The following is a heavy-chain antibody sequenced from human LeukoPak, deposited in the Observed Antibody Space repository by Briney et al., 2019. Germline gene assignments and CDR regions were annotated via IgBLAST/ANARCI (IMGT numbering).Heavy chain of an antibody. Sequence: PSETLSLTCTVSGGSISSYHWSWLRQPAGKRLEWIGRVYNSGSTNYNPSLKSRVTMSVDTSRNQFSLRLISVTAADTAVYYCARWESNGWFNYWGQGTLVTVSS. CDR2: VYNSGST. D-gene: IGHD6-19*01. CDR3: ARWESNGWFNY. V-gene: IGHV4-4*07. J-gene: IGHJ4*02. CDR1: GGSISSYH.